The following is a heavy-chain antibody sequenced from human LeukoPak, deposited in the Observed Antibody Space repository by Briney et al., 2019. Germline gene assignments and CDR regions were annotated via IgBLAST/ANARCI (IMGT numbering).Heavy chain of an antibody. V-gene: IGHV3-30*03. J-gene: IGHJ4*02. Sequence: GRSLRLSCAASGFTFSGYDMHWVRQAPGKGLQWVTVISYDGRNKYYADSVKGRFTISRDNSKNTLYLQMNSLRAEGTAVYYCARDTQAARFDYWGQGTLVTVSS. D-gene: IGHD2-15*01. CDR3: ARDTQAARFDY. CDR2: ISYDGRNK. CDR1: GFTFSGYD.